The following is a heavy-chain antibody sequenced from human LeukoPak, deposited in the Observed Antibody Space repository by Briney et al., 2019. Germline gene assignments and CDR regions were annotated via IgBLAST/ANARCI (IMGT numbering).Heavy chain of an antibody. CDR3: ARSSGFLHDYVWGSYRVSEAFDI. V-gene: IGHV4-61*02. D-gene: IGHD3-16*02. CDR2: IYTSGST. Sequence: SETLSLTCTVSGNSISSGDYYWSWIRQPAGKGLEWIGRIYTSGSTTYNPSLKSRVTISVDTSKNQFSLKLSSVTAADTAVYYCARSSGFLHDYVWGSYRVSEAFDIWGQGTMVTVSS. J-gene: IGHJ3*02. CDR1: GNSISSGDYY.